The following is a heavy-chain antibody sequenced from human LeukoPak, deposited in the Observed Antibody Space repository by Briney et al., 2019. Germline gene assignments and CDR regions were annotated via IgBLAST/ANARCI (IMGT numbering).Heavy chain of an antibody. Sequence: GGSLRLSCAAFGFAFSSSTMNWVRQAPGKGLEWLSYITGSSETIYYGDSVKGRFTVSRDNAKNSLFLQLNSLRAEDTALYYCARDSRGMTDHDPTDAFDLWGPGTMVTVSS. J-gene: IGHJ3*01. D-gene: IGHD2-21*02. CDR2: ITGSSETI. V-gene: IGHV3-48*01. CDR3: ARDSRGMTDHDPTDAFDL. CDR1: GFAFSSST.